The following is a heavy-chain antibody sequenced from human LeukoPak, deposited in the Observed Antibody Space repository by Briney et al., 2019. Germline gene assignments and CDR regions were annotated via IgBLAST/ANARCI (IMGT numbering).Heavy chain of an antibody. V-gene: IGHV3-30*04. Sequence: GKSLSLSCAASGFTFSSYALHWVRQPPGKGLEWVAVISYDGSNKYYAASVKGRFTISRDNSKHTLYLQMNILRGEDTAGLFCAGEAHDCSSTSCYGEGFHCWGEETLVSVCS. J-gene: IGHJ4*02. CDR2: ISYDGSNK. CDR1: GFTFSSYA. D-gene: IGHD2-2*01. CDR3: AGEAHDCSSTSCYGEGFHC.